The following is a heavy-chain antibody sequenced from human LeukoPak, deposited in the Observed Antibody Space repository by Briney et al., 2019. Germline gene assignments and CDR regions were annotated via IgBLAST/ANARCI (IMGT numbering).Heavy chain of an antibody. CDR1: GFTLDHYF. D-gene: IGHD3-3*01. CDR3: VRENTLFGVINQNYFDY. CDR2: MRSETYGGTT. J-gene: IGHJ4*02. V-gene: IGHV3-49*04. Sequence: GGSLRLSCITSGFTLDHYFMSWVRQPPGKGLEWVGFMRSETYGGTTDYAASVKGRFIISRDGSESISYLQMNSLKTEDTAVYYCVRENTLFGVINQNYFDYWGQGTQVTVSS.